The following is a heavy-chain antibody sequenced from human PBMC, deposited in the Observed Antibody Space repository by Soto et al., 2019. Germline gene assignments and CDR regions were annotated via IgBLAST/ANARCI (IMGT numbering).Heavy chain of an antibody. CDR2: NYDSAST. V-gene: IGHV4-31*03. Sequence: LSLTCTVSGGYISSGGYYWSWIRQHPGKGLEWIEYNYDSASTYYYTSLKSRVTISVDTYKNQFSLKLSAVSAADTDVYYCASGLPGYSYGPYCFDYWGQGTLVTVSS. CDR3: ASGLPGYSYGPYCFDY. D-gene: IGHD5-18*01. J-gene: IGHJ4*02. CDR1: GGYISSGGYY.